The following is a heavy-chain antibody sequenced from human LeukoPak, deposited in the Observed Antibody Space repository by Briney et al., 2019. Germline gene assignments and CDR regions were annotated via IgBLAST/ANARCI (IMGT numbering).Heavy chain of an antibody. J-gene: IGHJ4*02. D-gene: IGHD3/OR15-3a*01. V-gene: IGHV3-7*03. Sequence: GGSLRLSCVASGFTFSSYWMSWVRQAPGKGLEWVANIKEDGSEKNYVDSVKGRFTISRDNAKNSLYLQMNSLRAEDTAVYYCARDYMILGQWKDWGQGTLVTVSS. CDR2: IKEDGSEK. CDR3: ARDYMILGQWKD. CDR1: GFTFSSYW.